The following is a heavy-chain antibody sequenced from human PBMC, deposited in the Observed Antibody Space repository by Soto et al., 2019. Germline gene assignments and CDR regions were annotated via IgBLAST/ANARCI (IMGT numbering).Heavy chain of an antibody. D-gene: IGHD6-13*01. CDR1: GYTFTSYA. CDR2: INAGNGNT. CDR3: ARDVGYSSSASGGFDP. V-gene: IGHV1-3*01. J-gene: IGHJ5*02. Sequence: GASVKVSCKASGYTFTSYAMHWVRQAPGQRLEWMGWINAGNGNTKYSQKFQGRVTITRDTSASTAYMELSSLRSEDTAVYYCARDVGYSSSASGGFDPWGQGTLVTVSS.